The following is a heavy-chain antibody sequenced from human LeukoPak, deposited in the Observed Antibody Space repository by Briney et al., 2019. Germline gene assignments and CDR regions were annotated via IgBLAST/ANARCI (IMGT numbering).Heavy chain of an antibody. D-gene: IGHD5-18*01. J-gene: IGHJ4*02. V-gene: IGHV3-30*02. CDR2: IRYDGSNK. CDR3: AKGQQLWLHLLDY. Sequence: GGSLRLSCAASGFTFSSYGMHWVRQAPGKGLEWVAFIRYDGSNKYYADSVKGRFTTSRDNSKNTLYLQMNSLRAEDTAVYYCAKGQQLWLHLLDYWGQGTLVTVSS. CDR1: GFTFSSYG.